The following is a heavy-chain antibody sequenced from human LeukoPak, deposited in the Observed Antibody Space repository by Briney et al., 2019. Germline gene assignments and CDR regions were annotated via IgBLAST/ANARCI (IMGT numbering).Heavy chain of an antibody. V-gene: IGHV4-34*01. J-gene: IGHJ5*02. Sequence: PSETLSLTCAVYGGSFSGYYWSWIRQPPGKGLEWIGEINHSGSTNYNPSLKSRVTISVDTSKNQFSLKLSSVTAADTAVYYCANGYSGYDYGWFDPWGQGTLVTVSS. CDR3: ANGYSGYDYGWFDP. D-gene: IGHD5-12*01. CDR2: INHSGST. CDR1: GGSFSGYY.